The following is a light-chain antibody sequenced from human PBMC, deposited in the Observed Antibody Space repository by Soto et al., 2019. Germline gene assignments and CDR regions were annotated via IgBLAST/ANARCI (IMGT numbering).Light chain of an antibody. CDR1: SSDVPGSNS. CDR2: DVS. CDR3: SSYITSSTVI. Sequence: QSVLTQPASVSGTRGQSITISCTGTSSDVPGSNSVSWYQQHPDKAPQLIIYDVSKRPSGVSTRFSASKSGNTASLTISGLQAEDEADYYCSSYITSSTVIFGGGTKLTVL. J-gene: IGLJ2*01. V-gene: IGLV2-14*01.